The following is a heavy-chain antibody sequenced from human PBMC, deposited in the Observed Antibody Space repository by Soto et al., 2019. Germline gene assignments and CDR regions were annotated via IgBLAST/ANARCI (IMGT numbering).Heavy chain of an antibody. CDR3: AKGGQQHRTKFYFDY. CDR2: ISGSADNT. D-gene: IGHD6-13*01. CDR1: GFHFNTYA. Sequence: GRSLRLSCANSGFHFNTYAISWVRQAPGRGLEWVSGISGSADNTFYVDSVKGRFTISRNTSRNTMYMEMSSLRAEDSAVYLSAKGGQQHRTKFYFDYWGQGALVTVSS. J-gene: IGHJ4*02. V-gene: IGHV3-23*01.